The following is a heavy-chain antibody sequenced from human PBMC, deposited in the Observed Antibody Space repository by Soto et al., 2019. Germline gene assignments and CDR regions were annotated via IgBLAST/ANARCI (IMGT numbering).Heavy chain of an antibody. J-gene: IGHJ1*01. Sequence: GPGPRTTSETLSLTCAVSGDSIISIYHWAWIRQPPGKGLEWIGNFYHSGSTYYNLSLKSRVTISVDTSKNHFSLRLRSMTAADTAVYYCARVEYADDAEYFQHWGQGTLVTVSS. D-gene: IGHD1-1*01. CDR3: ARVEYADDAEYFQH. CDR2: FYHSGST. CDR1: GDSIISIYH. V-gene: IGHV4-38-2*01.